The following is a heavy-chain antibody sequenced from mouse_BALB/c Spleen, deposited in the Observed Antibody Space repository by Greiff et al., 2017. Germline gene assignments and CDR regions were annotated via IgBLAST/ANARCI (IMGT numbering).Heavy chain of an antibody. J-gene: IGHJ4*01. Sequence: VQLQQSGAELMKPGASVKISCKATGYTFSSYWIEWVKQRPGHGLEWIGEILPGSGSTNYNEKFKGKATFTADTSSNTAYMQLSSLTSEDSAVYYCARGDYDVEYYAMDYWGQGTSVTVSS. CDR1: GYTFSSYW. CDR2: ILPGSGST. D-gene: IGHD2-4*01. V-gene: IGHV1-9*01. CDR3: ARGDYDVEYYAMDY.